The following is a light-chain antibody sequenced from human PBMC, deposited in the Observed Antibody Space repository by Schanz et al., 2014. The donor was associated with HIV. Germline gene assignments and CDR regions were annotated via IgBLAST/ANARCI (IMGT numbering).Light chain of an antibody. CDR2: DVD. Sequence: QSALTQPASVSGSPGQSITITCTGTSSDIGGHKYVSWYQQQPGKAPKVIIYDVDNRPSGVSNRFSGSKSGVTASLTISGLQAEDEADYYCSSYISGNTWVFGGGTKLTVL. CDR3: SSYISGNTWV. CDR1: SSDIGGHKY. J-gene: IGLJ3*02. V-gene: IGLV2-14*01.